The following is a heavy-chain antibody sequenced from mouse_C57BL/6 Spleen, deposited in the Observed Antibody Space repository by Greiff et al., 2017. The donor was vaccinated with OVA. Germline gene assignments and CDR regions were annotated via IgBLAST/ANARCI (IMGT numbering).Heavy chain of an antibody. Sequence: EVQRVESGGGLVQPGGSLKLSCAASGFTFSDYYMYWVRQTPEKRLEWVAYISNGGGSTYYPATVKGRFTISRDNAKNTLYLQLSRLTSEDTAMYYCARRVYYGSPTYAMDYWGQGTSVTVSS. CDR3: ARRVYYGSPTYAMDY. CDR1: GFTFSDYY. CDR2: ISNGGGST. D-gene: IGHD2-1*01. J-gene: IGHJ4*01. V-gene: IGHV5-12*01.